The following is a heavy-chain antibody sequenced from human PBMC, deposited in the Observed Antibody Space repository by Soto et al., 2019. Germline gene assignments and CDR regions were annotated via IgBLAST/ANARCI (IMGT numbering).Heavy chain of an antibody. Sequence: ASVKVCCKASGYMYTRCAIHWVRQAHGQRLEWMGWINAGNGNTKCSQKFQDRVTITRDTSASTAYMELSSLRSEDTAVYYCARGESVVGDYWGQGTLVTVSS. D-gene: IGHD2-15*01. J-gene: IGHJ4*02. CDR1: GYMYTRCA. V-gene: IGHV1-3*01. CDR3: ARGESVVGDY. CDR2: INAGNGNT.